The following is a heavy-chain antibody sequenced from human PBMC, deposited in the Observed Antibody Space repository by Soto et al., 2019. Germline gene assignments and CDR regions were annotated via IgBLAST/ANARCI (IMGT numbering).Heavy chain of an antibody. V-gene: IGHV1-2*02. J-gene: IGHJ3*02. D-gene: IGHD1-26*01. CDR1: GYTFTGYY. CDR2: INPNTGGT. Sequence: QEQLVQSGAEVEKPGASVKVSCKASGYTFTGYYIHWVRQAPGQGLEWMGWINPNTGGTNYAQKFQGRVTMTRDTSISTAYMELSTLKSDDAAVYYCARLMDPYSGPHLDIWGQGTMVTVSS. CDR3: ARLMDPYSGPHLDI.